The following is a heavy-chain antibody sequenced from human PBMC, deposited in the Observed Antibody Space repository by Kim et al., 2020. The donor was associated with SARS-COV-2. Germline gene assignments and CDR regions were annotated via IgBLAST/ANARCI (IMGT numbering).Heavy chain of an antibody. CDR3: ARERYSSSTWRFDY. D-gene: IGHD6-13*01. V-gene: IGHV3-33*01. CDR1: GFTFSSYG. Sequence: GGSLRLSCAASGFTFSSYGMHWVRQAPGKGLEWVAVIWYDGSNKYYADSVKGRFTISRDNSKNTLYLQMNSLRAEDTAVYYCARERYSSSTWRFDYWGQGTLVTVSS. CDR2: IWYDGSNK. J-gene: IGHJ4*02.